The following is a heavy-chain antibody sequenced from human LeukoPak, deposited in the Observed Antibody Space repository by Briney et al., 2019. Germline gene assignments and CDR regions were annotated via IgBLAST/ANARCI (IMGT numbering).Heavy chain of an antibody. CDR1: GYTFSDHG. CDR3: ARTGSRYDSSGHLGAFDI. Sequence: ASVKVSCKASGYTFSDHGVSWVRQAPGQGLEWMAWFSAYNGHRKYAQNLQGRVSMTTDTSTNTAYMELRSLKSDDTAVYYCARTGSRYDSSGHLGAFDIWGQGTMVTVSS. J-gene: IGHJ3*02. CDR2: FSAYNGHR. D-gene: IGHD3-22*01. V-gene: IGHV1-18*01.